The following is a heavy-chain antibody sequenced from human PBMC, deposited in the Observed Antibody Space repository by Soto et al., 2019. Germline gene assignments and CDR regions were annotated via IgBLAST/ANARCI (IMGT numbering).Heavy chain of an antibody. D-gene: IGHD2-21*01. Sequence: PGESLKISCKGSGYSFTSYWIGWVRQMPGKGLEWMGIIYPGDSDTRYSPSFQGQVTISADKSISTAYLQWSSLKASDTAMYYCARHVVHNHPENYYGMDGWGQGTTVTVSS. CDR1: GYSFTSYW. CDR2: IYPGDSDT. CDR3: ARHVVHNHPENYYGMDG. J-gene: IGHJ6*02. V-gene: IGHV5-51*01.